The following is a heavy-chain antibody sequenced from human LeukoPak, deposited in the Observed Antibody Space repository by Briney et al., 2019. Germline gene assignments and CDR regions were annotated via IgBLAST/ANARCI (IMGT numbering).Heavy chain of an antibody. V-gene: IGHV3-9*01. CDR3: VKDRDFWSGMDV. CDR2: ISWQSRTE. CDR1: DFFFEDYG. Sequence: GGSLRLSCVGSDFFFEDYGMHWVRQVPGKGLEWVSGISWQSRTEKYADSVRGRFTISRDNAQKSLYLQMNSLELEDTALYYCVKDRDFWSGMDVWGQGTMVIVS. J-gene: IGHJ6*02. D-gene: IGHD3-3*01.